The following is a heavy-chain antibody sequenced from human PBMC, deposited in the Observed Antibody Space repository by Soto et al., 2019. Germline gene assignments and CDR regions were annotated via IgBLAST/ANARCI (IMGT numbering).Heavy chain of an antibody. D-gene: IGHD2-8*01. CDR1: GGSFSGYY. CDR3: ARKRVSLMVYALYYYYGMDV. Sequence: SETLSLTCAVSGGSFSGYYWSWIRQPPGKGLEWIGEINHSGSTNYNPSLKSRVTISVDTSKNQFSLKLSSVTAADTAVYYCARKRVSLMVYALYYYYGMDVWGQGTTVTVSS. J-gene: IGHJ6*02. V-gene: IGHV4-34*01. CDR2: INHSGST.